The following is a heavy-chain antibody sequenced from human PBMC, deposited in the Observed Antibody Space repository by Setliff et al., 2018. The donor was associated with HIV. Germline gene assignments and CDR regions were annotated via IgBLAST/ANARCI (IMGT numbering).Heavy chain of an antibody. CDR1: GYRFTDYY. D-gene: IGHD3-22*01. CDR2: INPNSGGT. Sequence: VASVKVSCKASGYRFTDYYIHWVRQAPGQGLEWMGWINPNSGGTNYAQKFQGRVTMSRDTSTSTVYMELSSLRSEDTAVYYCARDYFDSSAYHYGFGAFDIWGQGTMVTVSS. V-gene: IGHV1-2*02. CDR3: ARDYFDSSAYHYGFGAFDI. J-gene: IGHJ3*02.